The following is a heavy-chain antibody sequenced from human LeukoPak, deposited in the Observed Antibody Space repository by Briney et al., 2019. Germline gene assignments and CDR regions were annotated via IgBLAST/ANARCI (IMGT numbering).Heavy chain of an antibody. CDR3: ARGGVVPAAHYWYFDL. V-gene: IGHV1-46*01. CDR2: INPSGGST. Sequence: ASVKVSCKASGYTFTGYYMHWVRQAPGQGLEWMGIINPSGGSTSYAQKFQGRVTMTRDTSTSTVYMELSSLRSEDTAVYYCARGGVVPAAHYWYFDLWGRGTLVTVSS. D-gene: IGHD2-2*01. J-gene: IGHJ2*01. CDR1: GYTFTGYY.